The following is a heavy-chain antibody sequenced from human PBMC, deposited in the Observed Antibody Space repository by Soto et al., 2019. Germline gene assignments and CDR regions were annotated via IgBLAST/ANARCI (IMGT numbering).Heavy chain of an antibody. CDR3: ARGRRYNWNYPYYYYYYMDV. CDR2: INHSGST. J-gene: IGHJ6*03. D-gene: IGHD1-7*01. V-gene: IGHV4-34*01. CDR1: GGSFSGYY. Sequence: SETLSLTCAVYGGSFSGYYWSWIRQPPGKGLEWIGEINHSGSTNYNPSLKSRVTISVDTSKNQFSLKLSSVTAADTAVYYCARGRRYNWNYPYYYYYYMDVWGKGTTVTVSS.